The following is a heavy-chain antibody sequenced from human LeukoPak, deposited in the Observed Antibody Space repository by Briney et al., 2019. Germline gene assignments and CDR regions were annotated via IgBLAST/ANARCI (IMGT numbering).Heavy chain of an antibody. CDR1: GYSFTSCS. D-gene: IGHD1-1*01. Sequence: GMSLKNSCKGSGYSFTSCSIGWGGQLPGKGLEWMGIIYPGDSDTRYSPSFQGQVTISADKSISTAYLQWSSLKASDTAMYYCARLQTRRPDYWGQGTLVTVSS. V-gene: IGHV5-51*01. CDR2: IYPGDSDT. J-gene: IGHJ4*02. CDR3: ARLQTRRPDY.